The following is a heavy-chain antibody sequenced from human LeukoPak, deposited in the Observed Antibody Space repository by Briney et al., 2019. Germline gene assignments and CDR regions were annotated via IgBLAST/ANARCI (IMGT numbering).Heavy chain of an antibody. CDR3: ARGGVWLSPGNWFDP. D-gene: IGHD3-22*01. CDR2: INHSGST. Sequence: SETLSLTCAVYGGSFSGYYWSWIRQPPGKGLEWIGEINHSGSTNYNPSLKSRVTISVDTSKNQFSLKLSSVTAADTAVYYCARGGVWLSPGNWFDPWGQGTLVTVSS. J-gene: IGHJ5*02. CDR1: GGSFSGYY. V-gene: IGHV4-34*01.